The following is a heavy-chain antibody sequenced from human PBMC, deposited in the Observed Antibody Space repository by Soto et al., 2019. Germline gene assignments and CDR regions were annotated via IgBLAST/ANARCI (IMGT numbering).Heavy chain of an antibody. Sequence: QVQLQESGPGLVKPSETLSLTCTVSGGSISSYYWSWIRQPPGKGLEWIGYIYYSGSTNYNPSLKSRVTVSEDPTKNQFSLKPSSVTAADAAVYYCARRYGDAFDIWGQGTMVTVSS. CDR2: IYYSGST. J-gene: IGHJ3*02. CDR3: ARRYGDAFDI. D-gene: IGHD4-17*01. CDR1: GGSISSYY. V-gene: IGHV4-59*08.